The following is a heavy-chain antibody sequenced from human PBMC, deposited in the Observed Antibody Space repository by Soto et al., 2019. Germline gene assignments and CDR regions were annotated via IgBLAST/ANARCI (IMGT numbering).Heavy chain of an antibody. J-gene: IGHJ4*02. CDR2: TXYDGTXK. CDR3: AREAFQERSLDY. V-gene: IGHV3-33*01. D-gene: IGHD1-26*01. Sequence: HSINKAPGKGLEWVQVTXYDGTXKNYQDYVKGXXTISRDNXXNTLYLQMHSLRAEDTAVYYCAREAFQERSLDYWGQGTLVTVSS.